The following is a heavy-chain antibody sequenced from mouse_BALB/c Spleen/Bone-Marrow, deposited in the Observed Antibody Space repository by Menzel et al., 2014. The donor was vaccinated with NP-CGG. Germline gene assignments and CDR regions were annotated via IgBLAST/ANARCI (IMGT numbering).Heavy chain of an antibody. J-gene: IGHJ4*01. D-gene: IGHD1-1*02. V-gene: IGHV14-3*02. CDR1: GFNIKDTY. CDR2: IDPANGNT. Sequence: VQLQQPRAELVKPGASVKLSCTASGFNIKDTYMHWVKQRPEQGLEWIGRIDPANGNTKYDPKFQGKATITADTSSNTAYLQLSSLTSEDTAVYYCARVKLWSYAMDYWGQGTSVTVSS. CDR3: ARVKLWSYAMDY.